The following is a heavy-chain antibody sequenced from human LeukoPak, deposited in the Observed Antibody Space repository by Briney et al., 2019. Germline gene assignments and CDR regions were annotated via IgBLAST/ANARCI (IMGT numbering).Heavy chain of an antibody. J-gene: IGHJ4*02. Sequence: GASVKVSCKASGYTFTVYYMHWGRQAPGQGLEWMGWINPNSGGTNYAQKFQGRVTMTRDTSISTAYMELSRLRSDDTAVYYCARVRRELPRSYYFDYWGQGTLVTVSS. D-gene: IGHD1-26*01. CDR1: GYTFTVYY. CDR3: ARVRRELPRSYYFDY. CDR2: INPNSGGT. V-gene: IGHV1-2*02.